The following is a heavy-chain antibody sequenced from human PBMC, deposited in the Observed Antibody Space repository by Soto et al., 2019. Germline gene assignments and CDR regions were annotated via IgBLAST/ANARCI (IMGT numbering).Heavy chain of an antibody. CDR1: GFTFSSYG. V-gene: IGHV3-30*03. J-gene: IGHJ6*02. D-gene: IGHD3-10*01. Sequence: QVRLVESGGGVVQPGRSLRLSCAASGFTFSSYGMHWVRQAPGKGLEWVAVISNDGGKKYYAASVKGRFTISRDNSKNMLYLQMNSLRVEDTAVDYCADPGSTDLDVWGQGTTVTVSS. CDR3: ADPGSTDLDV. CDR2: ISNDGGKK.